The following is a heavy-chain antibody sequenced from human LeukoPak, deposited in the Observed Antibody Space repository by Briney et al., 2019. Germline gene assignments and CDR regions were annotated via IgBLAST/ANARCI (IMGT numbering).Heavy chain of an antibody. J-gene: IGHJ4*02. CDR2: ISSSSSTI. CDR1: GFTFSSYS. D-gene: IGHD5-18*01. Sequence: GGSLRLSCAASGFTFSSYSMNWVRQAPGKGLEWVSYISSSSSTIYYADSVKGRFTISRDNAKTSLYLQMNSLRAEDTAVYYCARSLWPEDYWGQGTLVTVSS. V-gene: IGHV3-48*04. CDR3: ARSLWPEDY.